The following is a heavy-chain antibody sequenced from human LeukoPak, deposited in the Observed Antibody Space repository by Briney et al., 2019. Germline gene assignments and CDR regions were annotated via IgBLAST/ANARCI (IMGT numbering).Heavy chain of an antibody. J-gene: IGHJ2*01. Sequence: PSETLSLTCTVSGCSISSYYWSWIRQPPGKGLEWIGYIYYSGSTNYNPSLKSRVTISVDTSKNQFSLKLSSVTAADTAVYYCATNTVTATYWYFDLWGRGTLVTVSS. CDR1: GCSISSYY. CDR3: ATNTVTATYWYFDL. CDR2: IYYSGST. V-gene: IGHV4-59*01. D-gene: IGHD4-17*01.